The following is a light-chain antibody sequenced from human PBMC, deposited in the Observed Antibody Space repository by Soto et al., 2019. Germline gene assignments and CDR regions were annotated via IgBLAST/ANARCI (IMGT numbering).Light chain of an antibody. CDR2: AAS. V-gene: IGKV1-9*01. CDR3: QQYSSYST. J-gene: IGKJ1*01. Sequence: DIQMTQSPSSLSASVGDRVTITCRASQSIGRFLNWYQQKPGEAPALLIYAASTLQSGVPSRFSGSGSGTEFTLTISSLQPDDFATYYCQQYSSYSTFGPGTKVDIK. CDR1: QSIGRF.